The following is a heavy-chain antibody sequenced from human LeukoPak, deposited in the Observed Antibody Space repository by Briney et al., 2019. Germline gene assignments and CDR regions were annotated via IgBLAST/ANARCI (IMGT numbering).Heavy chain of an antibody. V-gene: IGHV3-21*01. CDR1: GFTFSSYS. J-gene: IGHJ4*02. D-gene: IGHD3-10*01. Sequence: NPGGSLRLSCAASGFTFSSYSMNWVRQAPGKGLEWVSSISSSSSYIYYADSVKGRFTISRDNAKNSLYLQMNSLRAEDTAVYYCARVRITMVRGVIMAYYFDYWGQGTLVTVSS. CDR2: ISSSSSYI. CDR3: ARVRITMVRGVIMAYYFDY.